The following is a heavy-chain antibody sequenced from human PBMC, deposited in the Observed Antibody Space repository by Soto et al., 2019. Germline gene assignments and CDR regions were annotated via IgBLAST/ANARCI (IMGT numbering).Heavy chain of an antibody. D-gene: IGHD3-3*01. J-gene: IGHJ4*02. CDR2: ISSSSSYI. Sequence: GGALRLSCGASGFTFSRYNMNWVRQAPRKGVEWVSSISSSSSYISYADSVKGRFTISRDNAKNSLYLQMNSLRAEDTAVYYCASSPRAHVLRFLEWAIDYWGQGTLVTVSS. CDR3: ASSPRAHVLRFLEWAIDY. V-gene: IGHV3-21*01. CDR1: GFTFSRYN.